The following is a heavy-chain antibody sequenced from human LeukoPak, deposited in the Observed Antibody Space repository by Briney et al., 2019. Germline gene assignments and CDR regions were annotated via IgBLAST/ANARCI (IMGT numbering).Heavy chain of an antibody. J-gene: IGHJ6*03. CDR1: GFTFTSSA. V-gene: IGHV1-58*01. CDR2: IVVCSGNT. D-gene: IGHD6-13*01. Sequence: GTSVKVSCKASGFTFTSSAVQWVRQARGQRLEWIGWIVVCSGNTNYAQKFQERVTITRDMSTSTAYMELSSLRSEDTAVYYCAARGYSSSWYSDYYYYMDVWGKGTTVTVSS. CDR3: AARGYSSSWYSDYYYYMDV.